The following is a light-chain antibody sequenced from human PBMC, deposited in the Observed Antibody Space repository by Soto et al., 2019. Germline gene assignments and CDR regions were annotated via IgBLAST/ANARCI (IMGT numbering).Light chain of an antibody. CDR3: SSYTSSSTRV. J-gene: IGLJ3*02. Sequence: QSALTQPASVSGSPGQSITISCTGTSSDVGGYNYVSWYQQHPGKAPKLMIYEVSNRPSGVSNRFSGSKSGNPASLTISGLQAEDDADYYCSSYTSSSTRVFGGGTKLT. V-gene: IGLV2-14*01. CDR1: SSDVGGYNY. CDR2: EVS.